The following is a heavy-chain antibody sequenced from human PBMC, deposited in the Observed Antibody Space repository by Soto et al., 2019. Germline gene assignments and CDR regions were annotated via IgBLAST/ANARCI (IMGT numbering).Heavy chain of an antibody. D-gene: IGHD4-17*01. Sequence: EVQLLESGGGLVQPWGSLRLSCAASGFTFSSYAMSWVRQAPGKGLEWVSAISGSGGSTYYADSVKGRFTISRDNSKNTLYLQMKRLRAEDTAVYYCAKATTVTWVYFDYWGQGTLVNVST. CDR3: AKATTVTWVYFDY. V-gene: IGHV3-23*01. J-gene: IGHJ4*02. CDR1: GFTFSSYA. CDR2: ISGSGGST.